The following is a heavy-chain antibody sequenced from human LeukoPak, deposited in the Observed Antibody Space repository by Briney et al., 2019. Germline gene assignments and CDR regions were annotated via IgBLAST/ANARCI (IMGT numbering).Heavy chain of an antibody. CDR3: AKDSSGYQDY. CDR2: ISGSGGST. J-gene: IGHJ4*02. V-gene: IGHV3-23*01. Sequence: GGSLKLSCAASGFTFNGSAMHWVRQAQGKGLEWVSAISGSGGSTYYADSVKGRFTISRDNSKNTLYLQMNSLRAEDTAVYYCAKDSSGYQDYWGQGTLVTVSS. D-gene: IGHD3-22*01. CDR1: GFTFNGSA.